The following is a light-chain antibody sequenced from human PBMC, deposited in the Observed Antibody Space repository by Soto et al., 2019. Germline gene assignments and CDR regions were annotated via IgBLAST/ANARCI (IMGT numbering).Light chain of an antibody. V-gene: IGKV1-39*01. CDR2: AAS. Sequence: DIQRTQSPSSLSASLEDRVIITCRASQSISNHLNWYQQKPGKAPKLLIFAASSLQSGVPSRFSASRSGPDLTLTISSLQPEDFATYYCQQSYSSPPAFGQGTKVDI. J-gene: IGKJ1*01. CDR3: QQSYSSPPA. CDR1: QSISNH.